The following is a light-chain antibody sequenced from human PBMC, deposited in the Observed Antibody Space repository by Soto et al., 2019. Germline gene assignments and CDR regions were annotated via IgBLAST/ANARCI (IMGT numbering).Light chain of an antibody. J-gene: IGLJ3*02. V-gene: IGLV1-40*01. Sequence: QSVLTQPPSVSGAPGQRVTISCTGSSSNIGAGYDVHWYQQLPGTAPKLLMYGNSNRPSGVPDRFSGSKSGISASLAITGLQAEDEADYYCHSYDSSLSGWVFGGGTKLTVL. CDR1: SSNIGAGYD. CDR3: HSYDSSLSGWV. CDR2: GNS.